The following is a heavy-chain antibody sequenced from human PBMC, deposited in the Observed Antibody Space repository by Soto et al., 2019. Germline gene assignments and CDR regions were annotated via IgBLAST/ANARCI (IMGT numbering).Heavy chain of an antibody. Sequence: SETLSLTCTVSGGSMSFSNYHWTWIRQSPGKGPEWIGSGTTSYNPSLKSRVTIFVDTSQSQFSLKMHPVTAADTAVYYCATYGGATGHFDYWGQGIMVTSPQ. CDR1: GGSMSFSNYH. CDR3: ATYGGATGHFDY. J-gene: IGHJ4*02. V-gene: IGHV4-39*01. CDR2: SGTT. D-gene: IGHD4-17*01.